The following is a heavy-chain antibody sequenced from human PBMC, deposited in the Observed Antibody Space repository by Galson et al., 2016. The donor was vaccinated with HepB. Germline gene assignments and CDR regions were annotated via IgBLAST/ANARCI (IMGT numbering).Heavy chain of an antibody. V-gene: IGHV3-7*03. CDR3: VRGGTWYGMDV. CDR1: GFTFSSSW. J-gene: IGHJ6*02. CDR2: LKPDGSDK. D-gene: IGHD1-14*01. Sequence: SLRLSCAGSGFTFSSSWMTWVRQAPGKGLEWLANLKPDGSDKYYVDSVRGRFTISRDNAKNSLYLEMSSLRADDTAGYFCVRGGTWYGMDVWGQGTTVTVSS.